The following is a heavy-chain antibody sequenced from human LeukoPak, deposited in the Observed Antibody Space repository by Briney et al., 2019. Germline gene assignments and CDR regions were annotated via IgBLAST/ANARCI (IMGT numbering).Heavy chain of an antibody. J-gene: IGHJ3*02. CDR1: RFTFSSYA. V-gene: IGHV3-64*01. Sequence: GGSLRLSCAASRFTFSSYAMHWVRPAPGKGLEYFSAISSNGGSTYYANSVKGRFTISRDNSKNTLYLQMGSLRPEDMAVYYCAREMVTRDAFDIWGQGTMVTVSS. CDR3: AREMVTRDAFDI. D-gene: IGHD2-21*02. CDR2: ISSNGGST.